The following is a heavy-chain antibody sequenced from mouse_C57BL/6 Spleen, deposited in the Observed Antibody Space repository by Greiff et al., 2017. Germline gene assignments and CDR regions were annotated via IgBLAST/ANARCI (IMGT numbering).Heavy chain of an antibody. CDR3: TRDWDEGAWFAY. CDR1: GFTFSDAW. D-gene: IGHD4-1*01. Sequence: EVKLMESGGGLVQPGGSMKLSCAASGFTFSDAWMDWVRQSPEKGLEWVAEIRNKANNHATYYAESVKGRFTISRDDSKSSVYLQMNSLRAEDTGIYYCTRDWDEGAWFAYWGQGTLVTVSA. V-gene: IGHV6-6*01. CDR2: IRNKANNHAT. J-gene: IGHJ3*01.